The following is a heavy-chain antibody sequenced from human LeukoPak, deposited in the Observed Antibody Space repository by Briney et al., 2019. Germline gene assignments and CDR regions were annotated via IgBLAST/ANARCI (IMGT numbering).Heavy chain of an antibody. J-gene: IGHJ4*02. CDR3: AKDWEGSGRFNCDY. Sequence: GGSLRLSCAASGFTFSSYGMHWVRQAPGKGLEWVAFIRYDGSNKYYADSVKGRFTISRDNSKNTMYLQMNSLRAEDTAVYYCAKDWEGSGRFNCDYWGQGTLVTVSS. V-gene: IGHV3-30*02. CDR2: IRYDGSNK. CDR1: GFTFSSYG. D-gene: IGHD3-10*01.